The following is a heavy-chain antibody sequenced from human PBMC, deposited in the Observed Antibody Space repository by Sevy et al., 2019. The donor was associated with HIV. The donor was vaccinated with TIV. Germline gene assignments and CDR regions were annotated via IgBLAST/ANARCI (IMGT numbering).Heavy chain of an antibody. J-gene: IGHJ4*02. CDR1: GFTFSSYW. Sequence: GGSLRLSCAASGFTFSSYWMGWVRQAPGKGLEWVANIKQDGSEKYYVDSVKGRFTISRDNTKNSLYLQMNSLRAEDTAVYYCASQYSSSSNYWGQGTLVTVSS. CDR2: IKQDGSEK. CDR3: ASQYSSSSNY. V-gene: IGHV3-7*03. D-gene: IGHD6-6*01.